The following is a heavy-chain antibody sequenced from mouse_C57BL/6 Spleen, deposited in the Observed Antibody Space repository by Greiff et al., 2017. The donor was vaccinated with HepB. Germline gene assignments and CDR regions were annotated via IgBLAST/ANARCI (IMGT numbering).Heavy chain of an antibody. CDR1: GYAFSSSW. Sequence: QVQLKESGPELVKPGASVKISCKASGYAFSSSWMNWVKQRPGKGLEWIGRIYPGDGDTNYNGKFKGKATLTADKSSSTAYMQLSSLTSEDSAVYFCARGFITRPFFDYWGQGTTLTVSS. CDR3: ARGFITRPFFDY. J-gene: IGHJ2*01. D-gene: IGHD1-1*01. CDR2: IYPGDGDT. V-gene: IGHV1-82*01.